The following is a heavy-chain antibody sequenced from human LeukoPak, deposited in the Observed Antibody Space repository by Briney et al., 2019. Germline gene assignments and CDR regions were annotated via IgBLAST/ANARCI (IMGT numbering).Heavy chain of an antibody. CDR2: MNPNSGNT. CDR1: GYTFISYD. V-gene: IGHV1-8*01. Sequence: ASVMVSSRASGYTFISYDINWVRQAAGQGLEWLGWMNPNSGNTGYAQKFQGRVTMTRNTSISTAYMELGSLKSENTAVYYCARGRKLLLGYPGRYYMDVWGKGTTVTVSS. D-gene: IGHD3-10*01. CDR3: ARGRKLLLGYPGRYYMDV. J-gene: IGHJ6*03.